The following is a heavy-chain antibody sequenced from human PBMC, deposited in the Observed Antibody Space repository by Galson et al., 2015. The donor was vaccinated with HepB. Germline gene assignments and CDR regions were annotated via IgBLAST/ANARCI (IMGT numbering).Heavy chain of an antibody. Sequence: SLRLSCAASGFTFSSYGMHWVRQAPGKGLEWVAVIWYDGSNKYYADSVKGRFTISRDNSKNTLYLQMNSLRAEDTAVYYCAKGASFGTTYSFDYWGQGPLVTVSS. D-gene: IGHD1-1*01. CDR1: GFTFSSYG. CDR2: IWYDGSNK. V-gene: IGHV3-33*06. J-gene: IGHJ4*02. CDR3: AKGASFGTTYSFDY.